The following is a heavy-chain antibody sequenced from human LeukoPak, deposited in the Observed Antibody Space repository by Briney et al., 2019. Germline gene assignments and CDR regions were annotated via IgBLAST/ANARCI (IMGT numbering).Heavy chain of an antibody. J-gene: IGHJ4*02. D-gene: IGHD3-22*01. Sequence: GRSLRLSCAASGFTFDDYAMHWVRQAPGKGLEWVSGISWNSGSIGYADSVKGRFTISRDNSKSTLYLQLNSLRTEETAVYYCAKEKKYYYDSTGYPGYDYWGQGTLVTVSS. CDR1: GFTFDDYA. CDR3: AKEKKYYYDSTGYPGYDY. V-gene: IGHV3-9*01. CDR2: ISWNSGSI.